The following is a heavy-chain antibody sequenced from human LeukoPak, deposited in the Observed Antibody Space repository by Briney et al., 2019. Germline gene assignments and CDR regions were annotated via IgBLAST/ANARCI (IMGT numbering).Heavy chain of an antibody. V-gene: IGHV4-4*02. CDR1: GGSISSSNW. Sequence: SETLSLTCAVSGGSISSSNWWSWVRQPPGKGLEWIGEIYHSGSTNYNPSLKSRVTISVDKSKNQFSLKLSSVTAADTAVYYCARTSLGGGNSYAFDIWGQGTMVTVSS. CDR2: IYHSGST. D-gene: IGHD4-23*01. CDR3: ARTSLGGGNSYAFDI. J-gene: IGHJ3*02.